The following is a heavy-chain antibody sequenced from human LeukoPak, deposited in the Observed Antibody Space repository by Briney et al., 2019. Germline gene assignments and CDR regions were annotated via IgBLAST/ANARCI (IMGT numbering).Heavy chain of an antibody. Sequence: KPSETLSLTCTVSGGSISSSSYYWGWIRQPPGKGLEGIGSIYYSGSTYYNPSLKSRVTISVDTSKNQFSLKLSSVTAADTAVYYCARGASYSSSSWYNWFDPWGQGTLVTVSS. CDR2: IYYSGST. J-gene: IGHJ5*02. D-gene: IGHD6-13*01. CDR3: ARGASYSSSSWYNWFDP. CDR1: GGSISSSSYY. V-gene: IGHV4-39*07.